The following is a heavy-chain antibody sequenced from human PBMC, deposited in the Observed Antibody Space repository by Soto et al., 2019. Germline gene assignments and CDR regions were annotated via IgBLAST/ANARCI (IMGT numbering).Heavy chain of an antibody. V-gene: IGHV4-4*07. CDR3: AREFYSGSGTYYAPFDS. D-gene: IGHD3-10*01. CDR1: GASISAYY. J-gene: IGHJ4*02. CDR2: FYSSGTT. Sequence: QVQLQESGPGLVKPSETLSLTCTVSGASISAYYWSWIRQPAGKGLEWIGRFYSSGTTNYNPSLKSRVTLSVDTSKNHVSLKLSSVTAADTAVYYCAREFYSGSGTYYAPFDSWGQGTLVTVSS.